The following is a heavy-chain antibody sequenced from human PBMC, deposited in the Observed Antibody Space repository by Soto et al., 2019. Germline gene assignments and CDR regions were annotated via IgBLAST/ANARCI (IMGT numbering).Heavy chain of an antibody. D-gene: IGHD3-3*01. CDR2: INHSGST. CDR3: ARSPILRFLEWLSHYYYGMDV. CDR1: GGSFSGYY. V-gene: IGHV4-34*01. J-gene: IGHJ6*02. Sequence: SETLSLTCAVYGGSFSGYYWSWIRQPPGKGLEWIGEINHSGSTNYNPSLKSQVTISVDTSKNQFSLKLSSVTAADTAVYYCARSPILRFLEWLSHYYYGMDVWGQGTTVTVSS.